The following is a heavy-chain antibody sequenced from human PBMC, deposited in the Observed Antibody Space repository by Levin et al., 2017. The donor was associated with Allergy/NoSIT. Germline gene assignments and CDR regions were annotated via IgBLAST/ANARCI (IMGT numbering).Heavy chain of an antibody. V-gene: IGHV3-23*01. Sequence: GGSLRLSCAASGFTFSSYAMSWVRQAPGKGLEWVSAISGSGGSTYYADSVKGRFTISRDNSTNTLYLQMTSLRAEDPSVSYCAKDQAYSSSWYSGYYYGMDVWGQGTTVTVSS. J-gene: IGHJ6*02. CDR1: GFTFSSYA. CDR2: ISGSGGST. CDR3: AKDQAYSSSWYSGYYYGMDV. D-gene: IGHD6-13*01.